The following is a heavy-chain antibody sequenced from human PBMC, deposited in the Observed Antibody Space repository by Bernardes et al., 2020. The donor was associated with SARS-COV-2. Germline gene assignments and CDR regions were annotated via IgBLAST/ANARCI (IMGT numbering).Heavy chain of an antibody. CDR2: INWNGGST. Sequence: GGSLRLSCAASGFTFDDYGMSWVRQAPGKGLEWVSGINWNGGSTGYADSVKGRFTISRDNAKNSLYLQMNSLRAEDTALYHCARDRVREAAGTFNYYYYGMDVWGQGTTVTVSS. CDR3: ARDRVREAAGTFNYYYYGMDV. D-gene: IGHD6-13*01. V-gene: IGHV3-20*01. J-gene: IGHJ6*02. CDR1: GFTFDDYG.